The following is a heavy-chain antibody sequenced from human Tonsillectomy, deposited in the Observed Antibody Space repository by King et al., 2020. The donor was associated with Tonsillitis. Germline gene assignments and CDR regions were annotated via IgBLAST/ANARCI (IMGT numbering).Heavy chain of an antibody. V-gene: IGHV3-30*18. CDR1: GFTFSSYG. Sequence: VQLVESGGGVVQPGGSLRLSCAASGFTFSSYGMHWVRQAPGKGLEWVAVISYDGSNKYYADSVKGRFTISRDNSKNTLYLQMNSLRAEDTAVYYYAKVGSSSWPFDYWGQGTLVTVSS. CDR3: AKVGSSSWPFDY. D-gene: IGHD6-13*01. J-gene: IGHJ4*02. CDR2: ISYDGSNK.